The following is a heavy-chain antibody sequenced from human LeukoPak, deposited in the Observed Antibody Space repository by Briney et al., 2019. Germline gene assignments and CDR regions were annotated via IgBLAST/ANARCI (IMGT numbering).Heavy chain of an antibody. V-gene: IGHV3-48*03. D-gene: IGHD5-12*01. J-gene: IGHJ6*03. CDR3: ARGEYSGYDYYYYYMDV. CDR1: GFTFISYE. Sequence: PGGSLRLSCAASGFTFISYEVNWVRQAPGKGLEWVSYISSSGSTIYYADSVKGRFTISRDNAKNSLYLQMNSLRAEDTAVYYCARGEYSGYDYYYYYMDVWGKGTTVTVSS. CDR2: ISSSGSTI.